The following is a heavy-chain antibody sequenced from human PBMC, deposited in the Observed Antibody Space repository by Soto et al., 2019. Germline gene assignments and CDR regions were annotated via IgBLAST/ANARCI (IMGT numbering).Heavy chain of an antibody. J-gene: IGHJ3*02. Sequence: EVQLLESGGGLVQPGGSLRLSCAASGFTFSNYAMTWVRQAPGKGLEWVSVFRGDGVSTYYADSVKGRFTISRDNSKNTLYLQMNSLRAEDTAVYYCARSLVYSSSWYGAFDIWGQGTMVTVSS. D-gene: IGHD6-13*01. CDR1: GFTFSNYA. V-gene: IGHV3-23*01. CDR2: FRGDGVST. CDR3: ARSLVYSSSWYGAFDI.